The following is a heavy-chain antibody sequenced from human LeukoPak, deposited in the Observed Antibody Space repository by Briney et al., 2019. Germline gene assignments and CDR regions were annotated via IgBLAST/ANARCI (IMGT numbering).Heavy chain of an antibody. Sequence: GASVKVSCKASGYTFTSYDINWVRQATGQGLEWMGWMNPNSGNTGYAQKFQGRVTITRNTSIGTAYMELSSLRSEDTAVYYCARGRRWLQLLFDYWGQGTLVTVSS. CDR1: GYTFTSYD. CDR3: ARGRRWLQLLFDY. D-gene: IGHD5-24*01. V-gene: IGHV1-8*03. J-gene: IGHJ4*02. CDR2: MNPNSGNT.